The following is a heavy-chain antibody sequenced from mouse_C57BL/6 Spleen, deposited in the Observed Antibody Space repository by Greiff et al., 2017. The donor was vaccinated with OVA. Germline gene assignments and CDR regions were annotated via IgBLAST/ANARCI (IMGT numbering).Heavy chain of an antibody. CDR2: IDPETGGT. CDR3: TSNLYGNYFAY. V-gene: IGHV1-15*01. D-gene: IGHD2-1*01. J-gene: IGHJ3*01. Sequence: QVHVKQSGAELVRPGASVTLSCKASGYTFTDYEMHWVKQTPVHGLEWIGAIDPETGGTAYNQKFKGKAILTADKSSSTAYMELRSLTSEDSAVYYCTSNLYGNYFAYWGQGTLVTVSA. CDR1: GYTFTDYE.